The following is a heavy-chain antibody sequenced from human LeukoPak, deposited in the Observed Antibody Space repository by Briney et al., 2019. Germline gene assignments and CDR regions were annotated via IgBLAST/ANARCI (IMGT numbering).Heavy chain of an antibody. CDR2: VSVEGIGR. Sequence: GGSLRLSCAASGLTFSYYAMSWFRQAPGKGLEWVASVSVEGIGRYFPGSVEGRFAISRDDSKKSVFLQMSNVRPEDTALYFCATVTKVDFDYWGQGTLVTVSS. CDR1: GLTFSYYA. D-gene: IGHD4-11*01. J-gene: IGHJ4*02. CDR3: ATVTKVDFDY. V-gene: IGHV3-30*15.